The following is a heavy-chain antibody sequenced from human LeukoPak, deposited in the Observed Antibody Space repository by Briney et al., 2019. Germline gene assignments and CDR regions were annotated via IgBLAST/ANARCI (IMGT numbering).Heavy chain of an antibody. CDR1: GGSFSGYY. V-gene: IGHV4-34*01. D-gene: IGHD6-13*01. Sequence: SETLSLTCAVYGGSFSGYYWSWIRQPPGKGLEWIGEINHSGSTNYNPSLKSRVTISVDTSKNQFSLKLSSVTAADTAVYYCARQSPIAAADYYRSYGMDVWGQGTTVTVSS. J-gene: IGHJ6*02. CDR3: ARQSPIAAADYYRSYGMDV. CDR2: INHSGST.